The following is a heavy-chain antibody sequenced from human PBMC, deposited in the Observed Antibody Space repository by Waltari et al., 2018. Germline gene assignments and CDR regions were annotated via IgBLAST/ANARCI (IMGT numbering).Heavy chain of an antibody. J-gene: IGHJ6*02. CDR2: INPRDGGT. CDR1: GYIFTTYH. CDR3: SRDGLEYYYGMDV. Sequence: QVQLVQSGAEVKKPGTSVKISCKASGYIFTTYHVYWVRQAPGEGLQYMGEINPRDGGTHYAQRFRGRVTMTRATSTSTVYMEIHSLRVEDTAVYYCSRDGLEYYYGMDVWGQGTTVTVSS. V-gene: IGHV1-46*03. D-gene: IGHD3-16*01.